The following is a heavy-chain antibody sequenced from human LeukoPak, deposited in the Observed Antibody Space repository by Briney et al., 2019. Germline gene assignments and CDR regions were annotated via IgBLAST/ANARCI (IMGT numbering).Heavy chain of an antibody. CDR1: GGFISSGAYY. V-gene: IGHV4-30-4*08. D-gene: IGHD1-26*01. CDR3: ARDRGGLGATDY. J-gene: IGHJ4*02. CDR2: ISYSGST. Sequence: SQTLSLTCTVSGGFISSGAYYWSWVRQPPGKGLEWIAYISYSGSTYYNPSLKSQVTISIDTSKNQFSLKLSSVTAADTAVYYCARDRGGLGATDYWGQGTLVAVSS.